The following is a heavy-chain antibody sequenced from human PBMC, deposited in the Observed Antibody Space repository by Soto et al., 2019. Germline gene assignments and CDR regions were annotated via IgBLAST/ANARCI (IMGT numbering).Heavy chain of an antibody. CDR3: TRNDYSGLGLFDYYGMDV. CDR1: GFTFGDYA. Sequence: GGSLRLSCTASGFTFGDYAMSWFRQAPGKGLEWVGFIRSKAYGGTTEYAASVKGRFTISRDDSKSIAYLQMNSLKTEDTAVYYCTRNDYSGLGLFDYYGMDVWGQGTTVTVSS. J-gene: IGHJ6*02. CDR2: IRSKAYGGTT. D-gene: IGHD4-17*01. V-gene: IGHV3-49*03.